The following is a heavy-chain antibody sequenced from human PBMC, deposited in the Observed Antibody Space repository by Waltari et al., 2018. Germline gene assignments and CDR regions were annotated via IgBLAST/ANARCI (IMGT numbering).Heavy chain of an antibody. CDR2: IKEDGGRK. CDR1: GFTLSHYW. J-gene: IGHJ4*02. CDR3: VRNRGWQQFDF. D-gene: IGHD2-15*01. V-gene: IGHV3-7*01. Sequence: EVQLVESGGGLVQPGGSLRLSCAPSGFTLSHYWMGWVRQAPGKGLEWVAGIKEDGGRKDYVDSVKGRFTISRDNAKSTLYLQMNSLRAEDTAVFYCVRNRGWQQFDFWGQGTLVTVSS.